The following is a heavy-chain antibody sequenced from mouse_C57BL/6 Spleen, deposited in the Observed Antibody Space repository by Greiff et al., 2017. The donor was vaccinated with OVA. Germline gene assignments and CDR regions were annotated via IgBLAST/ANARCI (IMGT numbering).Heavy chain of an antibody. CDR2: IDPNSGGT. D-gene: IGHD1-1*01. CDR1: GYTFTSYW. CDR3: VRNYDGSSYRGYAMGY. V-gene: IGHV1-72*01. Sequence: QVQLQQPGAELVKPGASVKLSCKASGYTFTSYWMHWVKQRPGRGLEWIGRIDPNSGGTKYNEKFKSKATLTVDKPSSTAYMQLSSLPSEDSAVYYCVRNYDGSSYRGYAMGYWGQGTSVTVSS. J-gene: IGHJ4*01.